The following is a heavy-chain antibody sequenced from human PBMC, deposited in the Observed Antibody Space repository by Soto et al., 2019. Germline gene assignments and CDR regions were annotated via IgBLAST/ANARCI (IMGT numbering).Heavy chain of an antibody. Sequence: QVQLQESGPGLVKPSETLSLTCTVSGGSISSYYWSWIRQPPGKGLEWIGYIYYSGSTNYIPSLKSRVTISVDTSKNQFSLKLSSVTAADTAVYYCARMSPKRRGDSAWGQGTLVTVSS. D-gene: IGHD3-16*01. V-gene: IGHV4-59*01. CDR2: IYYSGST. J-gene: IGHJ4*02. CDR1: GGSISSYY. CDR3: ARMSPKRRGDSA.